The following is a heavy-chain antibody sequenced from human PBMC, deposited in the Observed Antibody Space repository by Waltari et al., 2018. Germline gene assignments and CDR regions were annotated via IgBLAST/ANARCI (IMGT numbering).Heavy chain of an antibody. V-gene: IGHV4-61*02. CDR1: GGSIRRGNYY. CDR2: VFNSGNT. J-gene: IGHJ4*02. D-gene: IGHD3-10*01. CDR3: GRGDTSNWFASYFDF. Sequence: QVQLQESGPGLVKPSQTLSLTCTVSGGSIRRGNYYWSWIRQPAGKGLEWIGHVFNSGNTNSNPSLKSRVTISADTSKNQFSLRLSSVTAADTAVYFCGRGDTSNWFASYFDFWGQGILVSVSS.